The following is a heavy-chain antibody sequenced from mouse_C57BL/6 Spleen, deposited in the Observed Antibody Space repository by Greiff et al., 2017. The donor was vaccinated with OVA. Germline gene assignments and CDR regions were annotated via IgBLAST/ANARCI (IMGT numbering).Heavy chain of an antibody. CDR2: INPGSGGT. J-gene: IGHJ1*03. V-gene: IGHV1-54*01. D-gene: IGHD4-1*01. CDR3: ARGTGTGSFDV. Sequence: QVQLQQSGAELVRPGTSVKVSCKASGYAFTHYLIEWVKQRPGQGLEWIGVINPGSGGTNYTEKFKGKATLTADKSSSTAYMQLSSLTSEDSAVYVCARGTGTGSFDVWGTGTAVTVSS. CDR1: GYAFTHYL.